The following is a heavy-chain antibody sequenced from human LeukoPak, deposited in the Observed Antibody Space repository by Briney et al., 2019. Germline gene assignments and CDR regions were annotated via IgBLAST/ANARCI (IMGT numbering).Heavy chain of an antibody. CDR1: GFTFSSYS. J-gene: IGHJ4*02. CDR2: ISSSSYI. V-gene: IGHV3-21*01. CDR3: ARAFTYSSSWYPFGY. D-gene: IGHD6-13*01. Sequence: GGSLRLSCAASGFTFSSYSMNWVRQAPGKGLEWVSSISSSSYIYYADSVKGRFTISRDNAKNSLYLQMNSLRAEDTAVYYCARAFTYSSSWYPFGYWGQGTLVTVSS.